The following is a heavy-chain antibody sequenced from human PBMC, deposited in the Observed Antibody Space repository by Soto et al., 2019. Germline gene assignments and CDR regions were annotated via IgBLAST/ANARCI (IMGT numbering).Heavy chain of an antibody. D-gene: IGHD3-16*02. CDR1: GFTFSSHG. CDR2: ISYDGSNK. CDR3: AKDYLDH. Sequence: PGGSLRLSCAASGFTFSSHGMHWVRQAPGKGLEWVAVISYDGSNKYYADSVKGRFTISRDNSKNTLYLQMNSLRAEDTAVYYCAKDYLDHWGQGTLVTVSS. V-gene: IGHV3-30*18. J-gene: IGHJ4*02.